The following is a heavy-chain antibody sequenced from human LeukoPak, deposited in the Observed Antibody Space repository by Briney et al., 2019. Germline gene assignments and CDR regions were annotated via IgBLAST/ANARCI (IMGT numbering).Heavy chain of an antibody. D-gene: IGHD5-12*01. V-gene: IGHV3-23*01. CDR1: GLSFTYG. J-gene: IGHJ4*02. CDR3: AKDSHSGFFDY. CDR2: IGGGDGRT. Sequence: GGSLRLSCAASGLSFTYGMSWVRQAPGKGLEWVSGIGGGDGRTYYADSLKGRFTISRDISKTTLYLQINGLTADDTAVYYCAKDSHSGFFDYWGQGTLVTVSS.